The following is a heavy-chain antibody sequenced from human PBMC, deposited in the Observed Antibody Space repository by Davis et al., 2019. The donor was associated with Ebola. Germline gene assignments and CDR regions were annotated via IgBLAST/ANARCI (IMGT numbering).Heavy chain of an antibody. Sequence: PSETLSLTCTVSVGSITGDYWTWVRQPPGKGLEWIGHIYYSGSTKYKPSLKSRVTFSIDTSKNEFSLKLSSVTAADTAVYYCARVLRGGTTRQTIGIYNYDYYIDVWGKGTTVTVSS. CDR3: ARVLRGGTTRQTIGIYNYDYYIDV. CDR1: VGSITGDY. J-gene: IGHJ6*03. CDR2: IYYSGST. V-gene: IGHV4-59*08. D-gene: IGHD5-24*01.